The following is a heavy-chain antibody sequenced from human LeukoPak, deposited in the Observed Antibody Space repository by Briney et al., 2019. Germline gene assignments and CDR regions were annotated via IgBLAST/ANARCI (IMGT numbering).Heavy chain of an antibody. J-gene: IGHJ4*02. Sequence: GGSLRLSCAASGFTFSSYAMSWVRQAPGKGLEWVSTITGGGGTTYYADSVKGRFTISRDNSKNTLYLQMNSLRAEDTAVYYCAKLGLKLGGDYWGQGTLVTVSS. CDR3: AKLGLKLGGDY. V-gene: IGHV3-23*01. D-gene: IGHD3-16*01. CDR2: ITGGGGTT. CDR1: GFTFSSYA.